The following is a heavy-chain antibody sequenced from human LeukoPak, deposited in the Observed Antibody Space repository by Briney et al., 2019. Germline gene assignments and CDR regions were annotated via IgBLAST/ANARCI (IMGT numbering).Heavy chain of an antibody. CDR3: ARHEVGRGGSSPLDY. D-gene: IGHD6-13*01. Sequence: PSQTLSLTCTVSGGSISSGDYYWSWIRQPPGKGLEWIGYIYYSGSTNYNPSLKSRVTISVDTSKNQFSLKLSSVTAADTAVYYCARHEVGRGGSSPLDYWGQGTLVTVSS. CDR2: IYYSGST. V-gene: IGHV4-30-4*01. CDR1: GGSISSGDYY. J-gene: IGHJ4*02.